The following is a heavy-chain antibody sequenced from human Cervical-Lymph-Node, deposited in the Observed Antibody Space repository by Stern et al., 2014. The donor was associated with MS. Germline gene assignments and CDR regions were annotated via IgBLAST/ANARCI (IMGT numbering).Heavy chain of an antibody. J-gene: IGHJ4*02. Sequence: EVQLVESGGGLVQPGGSLRLSCATSGFTFSSYWMHWVRQAPGKGLVWVSRINSDGRSTSYADSVKGRFTISRDNAKNTLYLQMNSLRAEDTAVYYCARGVYSSSWYIAAGDSLIDYWGQGTLVTVSS. CDR2: INSDGRST. CDR3: ARGVYSSSWYIAAGDSLIDY. CDR1: GFTFSSYW. D-gene: IGHD6-13*01. V-gene: IGHV3-74*01.